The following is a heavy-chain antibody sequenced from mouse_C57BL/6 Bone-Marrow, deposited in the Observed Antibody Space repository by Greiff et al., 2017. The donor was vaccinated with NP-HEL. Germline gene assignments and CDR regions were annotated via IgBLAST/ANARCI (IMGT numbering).Heavy chain of an antibody. Sequence: EVMLVESGGGLVKPGGSLKLSCAASGFTFSSYAMSWVRQTPEKRLEWVATISDGGSYTYSPDNVKGRFTISRDNAKNNLYLQMSHLKSEDTAMYYCARDPYYYGSSYTSYYAMDYWGQGTSVTVSS. CDR3: ARDPYYYGSSYTSYYAMDY. V-gene: IGHV5-4*01. J-gene: IGHJ4*01. CDR2: ISDGGSYT. CDR1: GFTFSSYA. D-gene: IGHD1-1*01.